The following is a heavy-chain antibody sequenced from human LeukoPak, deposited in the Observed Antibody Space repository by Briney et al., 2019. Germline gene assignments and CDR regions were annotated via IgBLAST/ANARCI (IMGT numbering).Heavy chain of an antibody. Sequence: SVKVSCKPSGGTFSRYAIRWVPQAPGQGLEWMGRIIPILGIANYTQRFQGRVTIPADKSTSTGYIELSSLRSEDTAVYYCERGSSWRFVYWGEGALVTVSS. V-gene: IGHV1-69*04. CDR2: IIPILGIA. CDR1: GGTFSRYA. D-gene: IGHD6-13*01. J-gene: IGHJ4*02. CDR3: ERGSSWRFVY.